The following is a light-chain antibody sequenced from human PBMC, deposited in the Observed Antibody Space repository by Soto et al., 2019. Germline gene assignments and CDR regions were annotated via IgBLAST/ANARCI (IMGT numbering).Light chain of an antibody. CDR2: DAS. Sequence: EILFTQSPATLSLSPGERATLSYRASQSVRNNLAWYQHKPGQAPRLLIYDASNRATGIPARFSGSGSGTDFTLTISSLESEDFAVYYCQQRSNWPSFGQGTRLEIK. CDR1: QSVRNN. J-gene: IGKJ5*01. CDR3: QQRSNWPS. V-gene: IGKV3-11*01.